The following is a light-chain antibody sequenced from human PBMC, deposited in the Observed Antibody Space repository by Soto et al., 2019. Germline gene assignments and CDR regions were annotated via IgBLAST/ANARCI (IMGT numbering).Light chain of an antibody. J-gene: IGLJ2*01. Sequence: QPVLTQPPSASGSPGQSVTISCTGTSSDVGAYNYVSWYQHHPGNAPKLIISEVTKRPSGVPDRFSGSKSGNTASLTVSGLQAEDEADYYCSSYGGSNNYVLFGGGTKLTVL. CDR3: SSYGGSNNYVL. V-gene: IGLV2-8*01. CDR1: SSDVGAYNY. CDR2: EVT.